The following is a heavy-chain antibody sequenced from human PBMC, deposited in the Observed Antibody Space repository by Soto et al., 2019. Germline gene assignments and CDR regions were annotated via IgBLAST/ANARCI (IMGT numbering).Heavy chain of an antibody. CDR3: ATKDGYSYGFSNWFDP. CDR2: FDPEDGET. Sequence: ASVKVSCKVSGYTLTELSMHWVRQAPGKGLEWMGGFDPEDGETIYAQKFQGRVTMTEDTSTDTAYMELSSLRSEGTAVYYCATKDGYSYGFSNWFDPWGQGTLVTVSS. CDR1: GYTLTELS. D-gene: IGHD5-18*01. J-gene: IGHJ5*02. V-gene: IGHV1-24*01.